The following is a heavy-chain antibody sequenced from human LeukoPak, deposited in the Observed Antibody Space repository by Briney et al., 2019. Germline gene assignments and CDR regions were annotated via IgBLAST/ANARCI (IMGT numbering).Heavy chain of an antibody. CDR3: ARDSGSGSLQVWFDP. CDR2: INPNTGGT. Sequence: ASVKVSCKASGYTFTGYYMHWVRQAPGQGLEWMGWINPNTGGTNFAQKFQGRVTMTRDTSISTAYMELSRLSSGDTAVYYCARDSGSGSLQVWFDPWGQGTLVTVSS. J-gene: IGHJ5*02. V-gene: IGHV1-2*02. D-gene: IGHD3-10*01. CDR1: GYTFTGYY.